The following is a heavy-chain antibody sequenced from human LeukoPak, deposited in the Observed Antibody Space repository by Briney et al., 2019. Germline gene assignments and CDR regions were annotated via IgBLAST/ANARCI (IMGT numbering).Heavy chain of an antibody. CDR1: GFTFDDYA. CDR3: AKGLGGYDYGGQFDY. D-gene: IGHD4-23*01. V-gene: IGHV3-43D*03. J-gene: IGHJ4*02. Sequence: PGGSLRLSCAASGFTFDDYAMHWVRQAPGKGLEWVSLISWDGGSTYYADSVKGRFTISRDNAKNSLYLQMNSLRAEDMALYYCAKGLGGYDYGGQFDYWGQGTLVTVSS. CDR2: ISWDGGST.